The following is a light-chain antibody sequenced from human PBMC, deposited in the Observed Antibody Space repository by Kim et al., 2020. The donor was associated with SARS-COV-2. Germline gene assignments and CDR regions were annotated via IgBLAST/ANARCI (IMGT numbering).Light chain of an antibody. CDR1: SSDVGGYNY. V-gene: IGLV2-14*03. J-gene: IGLJ7*01. CDR2: DVS. Sequence: HSVLTQPASVSGSPGQSITISCTGTSSDVGGYNYVSWYQQHPGKAPKLMIYDVSNRPSGVSNRFSGSKSGNTASLTISGLQAEDEADYYCSSYTSSSTRAVFGGGTQLTVL. CDR3: SSYTSSSTRAV.